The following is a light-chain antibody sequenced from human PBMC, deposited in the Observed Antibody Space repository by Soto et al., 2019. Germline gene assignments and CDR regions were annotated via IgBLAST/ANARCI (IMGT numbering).Light chain of an antibody. J-gene: IGLJ2*01. Sequence: QSVLTQSPSASASLGASVKLTCTLSSGHSSYAIAWHQQQPEKGPRYLMKLNSDGRHSKGDGIPDRFSGSSSGAERYFTISSLQSEDEADYYCQTWGTGIQVFGGGTKVTVL. CDR3: QTWGTGIQV. V-gene: IGLV4-69*01. CDR1: SGHSSYA. CDR2: LNSDGRH.